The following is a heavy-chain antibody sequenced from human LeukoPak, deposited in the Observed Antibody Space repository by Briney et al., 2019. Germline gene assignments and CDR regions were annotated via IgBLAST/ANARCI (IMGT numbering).Heavy chain of an antibody. V-gene: IGHV3-30-3*01. CDR2: ISYDGSNK. CDR3: ARDEGFNWNDGAFDI. D-gene: IGHD1-20*01. Sequence: GGSLRLSCAASGFTFSSYAMHWVRQAPGKGLEWVAVISYDGSNKYYADSVKGRFTISRDNSKNTLYLQMNSLRAEDTAVYYCARDEGFNWNDGAFDIWGQGTMVTVSS. J-gene: IGHJ3*02. CDR1: GFTFSSYA.